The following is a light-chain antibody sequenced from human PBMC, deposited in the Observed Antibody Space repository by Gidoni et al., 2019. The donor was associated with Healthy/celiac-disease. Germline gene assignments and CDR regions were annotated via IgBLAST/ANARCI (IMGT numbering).Light chain of an antibody. Sequence: ETVLTQSPGTLSFSPGERATLSSRASQYISSSYLAWYQQKPGQAPRLLIFAASNRATGIPDRFSGRGSGTDFTLTISRLEPEDFAVYYCQQFDNSPYTFGQGTKLEIK. CDR2: AAS. J-gene: IGKJ2*01. CDR3: QQFDNSPYT. CDR1: QYISSSY. V-gene: IGKV3-20*01.